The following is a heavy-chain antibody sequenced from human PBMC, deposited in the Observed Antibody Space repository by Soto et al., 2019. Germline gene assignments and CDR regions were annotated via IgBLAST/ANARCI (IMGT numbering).Heavy chain of an antibody. J-gene: IGHJ4*02. D-gene: IGHD2-15*01. Sequence: LSLTCTVSGASLISGGYYWSWIRQHPGKGLEWVSGISWNSGNIAYADSVKGRFTISRDNAKNSLYLQMNSLRIEDTAVYYCARDRWRTFDYWGQGTLVTVSS. V-gene: IGHV3-9*01. CDR1: GASLISGGYY. CDR3: ARDRWRTFDY. CDR2: ISWNSGNI.